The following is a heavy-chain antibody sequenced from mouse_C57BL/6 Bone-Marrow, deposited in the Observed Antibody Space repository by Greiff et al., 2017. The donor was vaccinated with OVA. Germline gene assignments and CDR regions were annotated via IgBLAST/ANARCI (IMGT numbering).Heavy chain of an antibody. CDR1: GFTFSDYG. V-gene: IGHV5-15*01. J-gene: IGHJ3*01. CDR3: AREDGSSLRGVAY. D-gene: IGHD1-1*01. CDR2: ISNLAYSL. Sequence: DVTLVESGGGLVQPGGSLKLSCAASGFTFSDYGMAWVRQAPRTGPEWVAFISNLAYSLYSADPVTGRFTISRENAKTTLYREMSSLRAEDTAMYYCAREDGSSLRGVAYWGQGTRVTVSA.